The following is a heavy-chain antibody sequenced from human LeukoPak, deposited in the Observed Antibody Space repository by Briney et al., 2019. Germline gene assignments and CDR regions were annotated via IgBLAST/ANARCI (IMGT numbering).Heavy chain of an antibody. J-gene: IGHJ4*02. V-gene: IGHV1-46*01. D-gene: IGHD4-17*01. Sequence: ASVKVSCKTFGYTFTGNNMHWVRQAPGQGLEWMGIINPSGGSTSYAQKFQGRVTMTRDTSTSTVYMELSSLRSEDTAVYYCARDYGDYYFDYWGQGTLVTVSS. CDR3: ARDYGDYYFDY. CDR2: INPSGGST. CDR1: GYTFTGNN.